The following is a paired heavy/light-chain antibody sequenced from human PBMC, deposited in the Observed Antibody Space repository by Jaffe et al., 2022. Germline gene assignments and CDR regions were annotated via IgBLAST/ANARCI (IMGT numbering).Heavy chain of an antibody. V-gene: IGHV3-7*01. D-gene: IGHD2-15*01. CDR2: IRPDGGQA. J-gene: IGHJ4*02. CDR1: GFTFSNYY. CDR3: TREDWWHLDW. Sequence: DVQLVESGGGLVQPGGSLRLSCAVSGFTFSNYYMTWVRQAPGRGLECVAKIRPDGGQAFYVDSVKGRFTISRDNAKNSLSLHLNSLRVEDTAVYYCTREDWWHLDWWGQGTLVTVSS.
Light chain of an antibody. CDR2: EVN. CDR3: SSYAGRDTLI. Sequence: QSALTQPPSASGSPGQSVTISCTGTSSDVGGHNYVSWYQQHPGKAPKLMIFEVNKRPSGVPDRFSGSKSANTASLTVSGLQAEDEADYYCSSYAGRDTLIFGGGTKLTVL. CDR1: SSDVGGHNY. V-gene: IGLV2-8*01. J-gene: IGLJ2*01.